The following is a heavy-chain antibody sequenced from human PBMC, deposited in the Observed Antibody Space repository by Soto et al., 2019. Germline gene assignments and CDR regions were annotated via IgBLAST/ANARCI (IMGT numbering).Heavy chain of an antibody. D-gene: IGHD2-2*01. CDR2: VSYDGDNE. CDR3: ARPREPLLWVPNY. J-gene: IGHJ4*02. Sequence: GGSLRLSCAASGFTFSPFWMHWVRQVPGKGLEWVAIVSYDGDNEYYADSVRGRFFISRDNSRNTLYLQMNSLRAEDTAVYYCARPREPLLWVPNYWGQGTLVTVSS. V-gene: IGHV3-30*03. CDR1: GFTFSPFW.